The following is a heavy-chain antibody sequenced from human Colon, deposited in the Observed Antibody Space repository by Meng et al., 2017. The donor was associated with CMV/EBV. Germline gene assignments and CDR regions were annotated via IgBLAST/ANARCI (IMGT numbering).Heavy chain of an antibody. D-gene: IGHD6-13*01. Sequence: QLKLLHAGPGLGNPLQTLVLTLAIFRDSVSSNDATWNWIRQSPSGGLEWLGRTYYRSTWYNDYAESVRSRISINPDTSKNHFSLQLNSVTPEDTAMYYCVRLRGNSWLDYWGQGTLVTVSS. CDR1: RDSVSSNDAT. CDR2: TYYRSTWYN. V-gene: IGHV6-1*01. CDR3: VRLRGNSWLDY. J-gene: IGHJ4*02.